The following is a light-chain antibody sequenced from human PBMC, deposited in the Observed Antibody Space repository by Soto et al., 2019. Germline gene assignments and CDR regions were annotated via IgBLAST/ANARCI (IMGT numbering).Light chain of an antibody. Sequence: ENVLTQSPGTLSLSPGETLTLSCRASESVRVNSFAWYHQRPGQAPRLLLHGASNRATGVPERFRGSGSGTDFTLTISRVEPEDFGVYFCQQYGRAPVTFGAGTMVEFK. V-gene: IGKV3-20*01. J-gene: IGKJ4*01. CDR2: GAS. CDR1: ESVRVNS. CDR3: QQYGRAPVT.